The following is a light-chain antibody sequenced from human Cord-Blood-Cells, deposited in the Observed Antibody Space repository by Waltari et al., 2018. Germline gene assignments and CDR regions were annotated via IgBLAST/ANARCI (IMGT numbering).Light chain of an antibody. V-gene: IGKV1-39*01. J-gene: IGKJ4*01. Sequence: DIQMTQSPSSLSASVGDRVTITCRASQSISSYLNWYQQKPGKAPKLLIYAASCLQSGVPSSFSGSGSGTDFTRTISSLQPEDFATYYCQQSYSTLTFGGGTKVEIK. CDR2: AAS. CDR3: QQSYSTLT. CDR1: QSISSY.